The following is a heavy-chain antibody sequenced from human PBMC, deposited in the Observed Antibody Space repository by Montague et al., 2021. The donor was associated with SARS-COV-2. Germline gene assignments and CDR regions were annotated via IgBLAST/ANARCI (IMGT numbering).Heavy chain of an antibody. CDR1: GFIFSSYA. D-gene: IGHD3-9*01. J-gene: IGHJ6*02. V-gene: IGHV3-30*04. Sequence: SLRLSCADSGFIFSSYALHWVRQAPGKGLEWVADISHEGSYKYYADSVKGRFTISRDNSKITLYLDMNSLRAEDTALYYCARDLESTGYFDPYYYHGMDVWGQGTTVTVSS. CDR3: ARDLESTGYFDPYYYHGMDV. CDR2: ISHEGSYK.